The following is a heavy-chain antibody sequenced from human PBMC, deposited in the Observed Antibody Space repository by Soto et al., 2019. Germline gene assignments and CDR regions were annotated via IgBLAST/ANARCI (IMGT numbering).Heavy chain of an antibody. CDR1: GYTFSNYA. Sequence: QVQLVQSGAEVKKPGASVTVSCKASGYTFSNYALHWVRQAPGQRLEWLGWINAGNGYTQYSQNFQGRVTLTRDTSATTAYMELSSLRSEDTALYTCARVLDCSGGRCLEDYYSGWDVWGQGTTVTVSS. V-gene: IGHV1-3*01. J-gene: IGHJ6*02. CDR3: ARVLDCSGGRCLEDYYSGWDV. D-gene: IGHD2-15*01. CDR2: INAGNGYT.